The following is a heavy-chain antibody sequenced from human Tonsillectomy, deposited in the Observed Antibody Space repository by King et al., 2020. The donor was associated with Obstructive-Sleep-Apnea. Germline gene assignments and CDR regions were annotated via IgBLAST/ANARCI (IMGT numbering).Heavy chain of an antibody. V-gene: IGHV3-30*02. CDR2: IRYDGSNK. D-gene: IGHD5-24*01. J-gene: IGHJ4*02. CDR3: AKDGREMATIYYFDY. CDR1: GFTFSSYG. Sequence: VQLVESGGGVVQPGGSLRLSCAASGFTFSSYGMHWVRQAPGKGLEWVAFIRYDGSNKYYADSVKGRFTISRDNSKNTLYLQMNSLRAEDTAVYYCAKDGREMATIYYFDYWGQGTLVTVSS.